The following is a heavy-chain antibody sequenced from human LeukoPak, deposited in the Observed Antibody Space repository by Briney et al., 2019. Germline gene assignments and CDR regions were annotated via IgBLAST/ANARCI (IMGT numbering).Heavy chain of an antibody. J-gene: IGHJ4*02. CDR3: AKKSEGVPAAFDY. Sequence: GGSLRLFCAASGFTFSSYAMSWVRQAPGKGLEWVSAISGSGGSTYYADSVKGRFTISRDNSKNTLYLQMNSLRAEDTAVYYCAKKSEGVPAAFDYWGQGTLVTVSS. D-gene: IGHD2-2*01. CDR1: GFTFSSYA. CDR2: ISGSGGST. V-gene: IGHV3-23*01.